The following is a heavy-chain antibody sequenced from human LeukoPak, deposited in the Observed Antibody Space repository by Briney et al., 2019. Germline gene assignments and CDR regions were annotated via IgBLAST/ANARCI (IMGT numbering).Heavy chain of an antibody. J-gene: IGHJ3*02. V-gene: IGHV1-2*02. Sequence: ASVKVSCKASGYTFIDYYMHWVRQAPGQGLEWLGCINPNSGGRNYAQKFQGRATMTRDTSISTAYMELSRLRSDDTAVYYCARPMVGGVIHAFDIWGQGTMVTVSS. CDR3: ARPMVGGVIHAFDI. CDR1: GYTFIDYY. CDR2: INPNSGGR. D-gene: IGHD3-10*01.